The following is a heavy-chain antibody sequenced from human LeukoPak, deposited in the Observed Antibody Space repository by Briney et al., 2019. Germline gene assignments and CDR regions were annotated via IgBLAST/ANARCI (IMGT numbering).Heavy chain of an antibody. Sequence: GGSLRLSCAASGFTSSSYSMSWVRQAPGRGLEWASSTAGSGISKDYADSVKGRFTISKDKSKNTLYLQMDNLRAEDTGVYFCARLPTFYYDSSGYHYDYWGQGTLVTVSS. J-gene: IGHJ4*02. V-gene: IGHV3-23*01. CDR2: TAGSGISK. CDR3: ARLPTFYYDSSGYHYDY. D-gene: IGHD3-22*01. CDR1: GFTSSSYS.